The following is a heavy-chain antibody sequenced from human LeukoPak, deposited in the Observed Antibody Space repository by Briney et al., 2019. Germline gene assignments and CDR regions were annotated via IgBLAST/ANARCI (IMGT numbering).Heavy chain of an antibody. CDR3: ASDYCSSTSCYVFGRAFDI. D-gene: IGHD2-2*01. Sequence: PSETLSLTCTVSGGSISGYYWSWIRQPPGKGLEWIGYIYYSGSTNYNPSLKSRVTMSVDTSKNQFSLKLSSVTAADTAVYYCASDYCSSTSCYVFGRAFDIWGHGTMVTVSS. V-gene: IGHV4-59*08. CDR1: GGSISGYY. CDR2: IYYSGST. J-gene: IGHJ3*02.